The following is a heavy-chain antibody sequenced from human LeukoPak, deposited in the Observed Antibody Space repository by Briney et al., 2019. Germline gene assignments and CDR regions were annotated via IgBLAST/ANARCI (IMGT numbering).Heavy chain of an antibody. D-gene: IGHD6-19*01. CDR3: AKDRGSGWYLN. CDR1: GFTFSSYA. Sequence: GGSLRLSCAASGFTFSSYAMSWVRQAPGKGLEWVSAISGSGGSTYYADSVKGRFTISRDNSKNTLYLQMNSPRAEDTAVYYCAKDRGSGWYLNWGQGTLVTVSS. CDR2: ISGSGGST. J-gene: IGHJ4*02. V-gene: IGHV3-23*01.